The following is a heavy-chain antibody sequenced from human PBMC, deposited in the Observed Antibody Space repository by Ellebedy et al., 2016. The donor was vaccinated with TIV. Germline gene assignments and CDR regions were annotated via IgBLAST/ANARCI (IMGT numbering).Heavy chain of an antibody. V-gene: IGHV3-23*01. CDR3: VKLDSSGFHNGRLDY. Sequence: GGSLRLSCAASGFTFSGHAMSWVLQTPGKGLEWVSGISAGGGTIHYVDSGKGRFTISREHSKKILHLQMNSLRAGDTAIYYCVKLDSSGFHNGRLDYWGQGTLVSVSS. D-gene: IGHD3-22*01. CDR1: GFTFSGHA. CDR2: ISAGGGTI. J-gene: IGHJ4*02.